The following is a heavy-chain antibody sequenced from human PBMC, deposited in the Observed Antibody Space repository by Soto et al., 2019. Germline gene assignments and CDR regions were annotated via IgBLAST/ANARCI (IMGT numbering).Heavy chain of an antibody. D-gene: IGHD2-15*01. CDR1: GVTFDSYS. CDR2: ISGGSDYI. V-gene: IGHV3-21*01. Sequence: GGSLRLSCAASGVTFDSYSMNWIRQAPGKGLEWVSSISGGSDYIYYADSVRGRFTISRGNSQKSLYLQMNSLRDEDTAIYYCVRDGNKFGNWFDPWGQGTLVTVSS. J-gene: IGHJ5*02. CDR3: VRDGNKFGNWFDP.